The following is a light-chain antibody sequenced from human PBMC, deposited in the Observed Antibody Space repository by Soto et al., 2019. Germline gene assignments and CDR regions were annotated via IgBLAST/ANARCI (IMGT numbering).Light chain of an antibody. V-gene: IGKV1-5*03. J-gene: IGKJ1*01. CDR2: KSS. CDR1: QSLSGW. CDR3: LQYDSYPWT. Sequence: DVQMTQSPSTLSASVGDRVTITCRASQSLSGWLAWYQQKSGKAPTVLIYKSSTLQSGVPSRFSGSGSGTEFTLTIISLQPDDFANYYCLQYDSYPWTFGQGTKVEIK.